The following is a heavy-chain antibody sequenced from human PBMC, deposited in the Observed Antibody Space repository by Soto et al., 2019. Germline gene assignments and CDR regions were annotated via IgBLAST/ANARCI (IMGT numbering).Heavy chain of an antibody. J-gene: IGHJ4*02. Sequence: VGSLRRSCLLSVCRFSDCCIALFLQAPGNWLEWLSLMSGDVRTRYALSVTGLFTISRENSKNTLYLQMRSLRAEYAATYYCVKWHTSNLDSLNFTAFDLCGKGNKVPVSS. CDR3: VKWHTSNLDSLNFTAFDL. V-gene: IGHV3-23*01. CDR1: VCRFSDCC. D-gene: IGHD3-22*01. CDR2: MSGDVRT.